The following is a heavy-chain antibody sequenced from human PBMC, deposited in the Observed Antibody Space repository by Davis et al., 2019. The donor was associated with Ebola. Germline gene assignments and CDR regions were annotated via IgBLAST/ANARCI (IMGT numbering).Heavy chain of an antibody. J-gene: IGHJ6*02. D-gene: IGHD2-2*01. CDR3: ARSEGYCSSTSCYHYYGMDV. Sequence: GESLKISCAASGFTFSSYGMHWVRQAPGKGLEWVAVIWYDGSNKYYADSVKGRFTISRDNAKNSLYLQMNSLRAEDTAVYYCARSEGYCSSTSCYHYYGMDVWGQGTTVTVSS. CDR1: GFTFSSYG. CDR2: IWYDGSNK. V-gene: IGHV3-33*03.